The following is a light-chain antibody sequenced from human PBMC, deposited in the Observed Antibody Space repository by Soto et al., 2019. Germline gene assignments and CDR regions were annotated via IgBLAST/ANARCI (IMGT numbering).Light chain of an antibody. CDR2: DAI. Sequence: DKLMSQSPATLSVSLGERVALSCRASQNIHNHMSWFLQKPGQTPRLLIYDAIIRAPDVPARFSGSWSGTEFTLTITRLEPEDFAVYYCQQSGNSPFTFGPGTKVDIK. J-gene: IGKJ3*01. V-gene: IGKV3-15*01. CDR1: QNIHNH. CDR3: QQSGNSPFT.